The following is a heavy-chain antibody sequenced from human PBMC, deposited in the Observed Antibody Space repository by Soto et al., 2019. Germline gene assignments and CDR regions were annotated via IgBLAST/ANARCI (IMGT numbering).Heavy chain of an antibody. Sequence: GASVKVSCKAPGYTFNNFGLSWVRQAPGQGLEWMGWISPSNGQTIYAQNFQCRVTMTTDTSTATAHMELRSLISDDTAVYYCARVIMIFGVANLGSYFDYWGQGTRVTVSS. J-gene: IGHJ4*02. V-gene: IGHV1-18*01. CDR2: ISPSNGQT. CDR1: GYTFNNFG. D-gene: IGHD3-3*01. CDR3: ARVIMIFGVANLGSYFDY.